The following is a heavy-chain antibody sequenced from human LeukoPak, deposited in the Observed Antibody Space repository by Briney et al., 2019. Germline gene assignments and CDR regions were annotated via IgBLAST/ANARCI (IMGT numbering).Heavy chain of an antibody. J-gene: IGHJ3*02. CDR2: FDPEDGET. V-gene: IGHV1-24*01. Sequence: ASVKVSCKVSGYTLTELSMHWVRQAPGKGLEWMGGFDPEDGETIYAQKFQGRVTMTEDTSTDTAYMELSSLRSEDTAVYYCATRDCSSTSCYTIDAFDIWGQGTMVTVSS. CDR3: ATRDCSSTSCYTIDAFDI. D-gene: IGHD2-2*02. CDR1: GYTLTELS.